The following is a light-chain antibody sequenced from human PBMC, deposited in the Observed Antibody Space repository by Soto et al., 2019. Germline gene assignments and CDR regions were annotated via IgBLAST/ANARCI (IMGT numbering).Light chain of an antibody. CDR3: QQYYSTPLT. CDR2: WAS. CDR1: QSVLYSSNNKNY. J-gene: IGKJ4*01. V-gene: IGKV4-1*01. Sequence: DIVMTQSADSLAVSLGERATINCKSSQSVLYSSNNKNYLAWYQQKPGQPPKLLIYWASTRESGVPDRFSGSGSGTDFTLTISSLQAEDVAVYYCQQYYSTPLTLGGGTKVDIK.